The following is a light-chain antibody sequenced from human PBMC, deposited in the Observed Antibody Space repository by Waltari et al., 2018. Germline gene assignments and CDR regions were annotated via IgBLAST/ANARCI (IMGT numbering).Light chain of an antibody. J-gene: IGKJ5*01. CDR1: PGFSSS. CDR2: DAS. V-gene: IGKV3-11*01. Sequence: EIVFTQSPATLSLSPGERAALSCRASPGFSSSFAWYQKKVGQAPRLLIDDASNRATGIPARFSGSGSGTDFALTISSPEPEDRAVYYCQQRGEWTPGATVGQGTRLEIK. CDR3: QQRGEWTPGAT.